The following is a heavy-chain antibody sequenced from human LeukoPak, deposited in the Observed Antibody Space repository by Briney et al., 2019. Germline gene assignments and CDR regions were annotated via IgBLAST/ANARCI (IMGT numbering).Heavy chain of an antibody. J-gene: IGHJ5*02. CDR3: ARHVYYGSGSYSGNWFDP. V-gene: IGHV4-34*01. Sequence: SETLSLTCAVYGGSLSDYYWSWIRQPPGKGLEWIGEINHSGSTNYNPSLKSRVTISVDTSKNQFSLKLSSVTAADTAVYYCARHVYYGSGSYSGNWFDPWGQGTLVTVSS. CDR2: INHSGST. CDR1: GGSLSDYY. D-gene: IGHD3-10*01.